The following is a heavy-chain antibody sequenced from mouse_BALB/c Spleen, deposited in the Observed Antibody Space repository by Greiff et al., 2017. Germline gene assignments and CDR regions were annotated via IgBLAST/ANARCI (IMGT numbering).Heavy chain of an antibody. CDR2: INPSTGYT. Sequence: QVQLKESGAELAKPGASVKMSCKASGYTFTSYWMHWVKQRPGQGLEWIGYINPSTGYTEYNQKFKDKATLTADKSSSTAYMQLSSLTSEDSAVYYCAPSITTVVAPDYWGQGTTLTVSS. J-gene: IGHJ2*01. CDR3: APSITTVVAPDY. V-gene: IGHV1-7*01. D-gene: IGHD1-1*01. CDR1: GYTFTSYW.